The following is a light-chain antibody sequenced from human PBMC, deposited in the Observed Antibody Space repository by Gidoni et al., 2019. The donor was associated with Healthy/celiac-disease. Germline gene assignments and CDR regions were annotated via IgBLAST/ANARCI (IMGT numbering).Light chain of an antibody. Sequence: EIVLTQSPGTLSLSPGERATLSCRASQRVSSSYLAWYQQKPGQAPRLLIYGASSRATGIPDRFRGSGPLTDFTLTISRLEPEDFAVYYCQQYGSSPLTFGGGTKVEIK. CDR1: QRVSSSY. J-gene: IGKJ4*01. V-gene: IGKV3-20*01. CDR2: GAS. CDR3: QQYGSSPLT.